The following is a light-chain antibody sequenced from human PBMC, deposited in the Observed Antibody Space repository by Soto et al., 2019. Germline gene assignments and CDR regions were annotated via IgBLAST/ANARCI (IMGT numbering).Light chain of an antibody. CDR1: SFNIGTYS. V-gene: IGLV1-44*01. CDR3: ASWDDSLNALV. CDR2: SND. J-gene: IGLJ2*01. Sequence: QSVPTQPPPASSTPGQRGTISFSGSSFNIGTYSVTWYQQLPGTAPKLLIYSNDQRPAGVPARFSGSKSGTSASLGISGLQSGDEADYYCASWDDSLNALVFGGGTKLTVL.